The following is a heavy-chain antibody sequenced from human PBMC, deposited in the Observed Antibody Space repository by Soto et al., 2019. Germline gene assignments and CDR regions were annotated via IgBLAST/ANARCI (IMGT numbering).Heavy chain of an antibody. Sequence: ASVKVSCKASGYTFTSYSMHWVRQAPGQGLEWMGIINPSGGGTSYAQTCQGRVTMTWNTSTSRVYMELSSLRSEDTAMYYCARDSTPAYWGQGTLVTVSS. J-gene: IGHJ4*02. CDR3: ARDSTPAY. CDR1: GYTFTSYS. CDR2: INPSGGGT. V-gene: IGHV1-46*01.